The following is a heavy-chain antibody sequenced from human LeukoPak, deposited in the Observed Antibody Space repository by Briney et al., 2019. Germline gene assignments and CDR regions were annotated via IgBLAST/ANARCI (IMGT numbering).Heavy chain of an antibody. J-gene: IGHJ4*02. CDR1: GGTFSSYA. V-gene: IGHV1-69*13. CDR3: ARGFYGGKGPFDY. Sequence: GASVKVSCKASGGTFSSYALSWVRQAPGQGLEWMGGIMPVFGTTNYAQKLQGRVTIIVDESSSTAYMELSSLRSEDTAMYYCARGFYGGKGPFDYWGQGTLVTVSS. D-gene: IGHD4-23*01. CDR2: IMPVFGTT.